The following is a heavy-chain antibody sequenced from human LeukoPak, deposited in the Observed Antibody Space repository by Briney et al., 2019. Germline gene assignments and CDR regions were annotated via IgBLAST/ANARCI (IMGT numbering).Heavy chain of an antibody. D-gene: IGHD3-10*01. CDR2: IHTSGST. V-gene: IGHV4-61*02. CDR1: GGSISSGNYF. Sequence: KPSETLSLTCTVSGGSISSGNYFWSWIRQPAGKGLEWIGRIHTSGSTNYNSSLKSRVTISIDTPKNQFSLKLSSVTAADTAVYYCARELNLVRGVSYSWFDPWGQGTLVTVSS. J-gene: IGHJ5*02. CDR3: ARELNLVRGVSYSWFDP.